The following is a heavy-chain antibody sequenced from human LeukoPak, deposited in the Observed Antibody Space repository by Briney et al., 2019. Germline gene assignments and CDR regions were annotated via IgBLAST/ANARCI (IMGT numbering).Heavy chain of an antibody. J-gene: IGHJ5*02. V-gene: IGHV4-34*01. D-gene: IGHD4-17*01. CDR1: GGSFSGYY. CDR2: INHSGST. CDR3: ARMTTVTNNWFDP. Sequence: SETLSLTCAVYGGSFSGYYWSWIRQPPGKGLEWIGEINHSGSTNYNPSLKSRVTISVDTSKNQFSLKLSSVTAADTAVYYCARMTTVTNNWFDPWGQGTLVTVSS.